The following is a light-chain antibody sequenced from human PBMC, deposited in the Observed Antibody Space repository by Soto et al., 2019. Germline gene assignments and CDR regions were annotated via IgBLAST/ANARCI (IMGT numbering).Light chain of an antibody. CDR1: QSVSSSY. V-gene: IGKV3-20*01. CDR2: GAP. CDR3: QQYGNSPPNT. Sequence: ESVLTQSPGTLSLSPGERATLSCRASQSVSSSYLAWYQQKPGQSPRVLIYGAPSRATGIPDRFSGSGSGTEFTLTISRLEPEDFAVYFCQQYGNSPPNTFGQGTKVEIK. J-gene: IGKJ2*01.